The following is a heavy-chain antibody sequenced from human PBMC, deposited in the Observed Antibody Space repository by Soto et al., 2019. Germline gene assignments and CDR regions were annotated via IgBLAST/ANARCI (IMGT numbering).Heavy chain of an antibody. V-gene: IGHV1-2*02. CDR3: ARDLGD. CDR2: ITPKSGGT. CDR1: GYTFTDYY. J-gene: IGHJ4*02. Sequence: QVQLVQSGAEVKKPGASVKVSCKASGYTFTDYYIHWVRQAPGQGLEWMGWITPKSGGTKYAQKFQDRVTMTRDTSIRSAYMELSSLGSDDTAIYYCARDLGDWGQGTLLTVSS.